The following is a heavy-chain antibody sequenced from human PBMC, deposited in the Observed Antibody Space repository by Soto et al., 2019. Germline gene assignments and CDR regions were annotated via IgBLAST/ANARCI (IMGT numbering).Heavy chain of an antibody. CDR2: INHSGST. V-gene: IGHV4-34*01. Sequence: PSETLSLTCAVYGGSFSGYYWSWIRQPPGKGLEWIGEINHSGSTNYNPSLKSRVTISVDTSKNQFSLKLSSVTAADTAVYYCARSLQGDYFDYWGQGTLVTSPQ. J-gene: IGHJ4*02. CDR3: ARSLQGDYFDY. CDR1: GGSFSGYY.